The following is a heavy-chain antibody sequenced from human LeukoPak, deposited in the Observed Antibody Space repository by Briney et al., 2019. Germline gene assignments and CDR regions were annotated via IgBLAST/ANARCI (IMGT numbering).Heavy chain of an antibody. CDR1: GYTFTSYD. D-gene: IGHD3-16*02. J-gene: IGHJ5*02. CDR2: IIPILGIA. V-gene: IGHV1-69*04. CDR3: ARNSRLGELSFS. Sequence: ASVKVSCKASGYTFTSYDINWVRQATGQGLEWMGRIIPILGIANYAQKFQGRVTITADKSTSTAYMELSSLRSEDTAVYYCARNSRLGELSFSWGQGTLVTVSS.